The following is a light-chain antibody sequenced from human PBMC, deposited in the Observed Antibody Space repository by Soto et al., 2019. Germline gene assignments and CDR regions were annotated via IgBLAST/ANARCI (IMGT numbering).Light chain of an antibody. CDR3: QQHDNWPRT. CDR2: GAS. V-gene: IGKV3-15*01. Sequence: EVVMTQSPATLSVSPGDTATLSCRASQGVSSNLAWYQQKSGQAPRLLIYGASTRATGVPARFSGSGSGTEFTLTINSLQSEDFAVYYCQQHDNWPRTFGQGTKVDIK. J-gene: IGKJ1*01. CDR1: QGVSSN.